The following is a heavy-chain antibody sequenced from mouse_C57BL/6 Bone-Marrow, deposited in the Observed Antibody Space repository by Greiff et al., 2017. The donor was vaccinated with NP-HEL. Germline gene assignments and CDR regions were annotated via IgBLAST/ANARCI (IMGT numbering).Heavy chain of an antibody. CDR2: IDPSDSYT. D-gene: IGHD3-2*02. J-gene: IGHJ3*01. Sequence: VQLQQPGAELVMPGASVKLSCKASGYTFTSYWMHWVKQRPGQGLEWIGEIDPSDSYTNYNQKLKGKSTLTVDKSSSTAYMQLSSLTSEDSAVYYCARNGAQAGGFAYWGQGTLVTVSA. V-gene: IGHV1-69*01. CDR3: ARNGAQAGGFAY. CDR1: GYTFTSYW.